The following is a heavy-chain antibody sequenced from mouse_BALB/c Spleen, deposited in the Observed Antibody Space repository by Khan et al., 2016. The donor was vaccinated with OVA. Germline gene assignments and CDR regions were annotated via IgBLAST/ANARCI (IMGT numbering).Heavy chain of an antibody. CDR3: AIIYYGYDWFAY. Sequence: QVQLKQSGPGLVAPSQSLSIRCTVSGLSLTNYGVSWVRQPPGKGLEWLGVIWGDGSTNYHSVLKSRLSISKDNSKSQDFVKLNSLQTDDTATYYCAIIYYGYDWFAYWGQGTLVTVSA. V-gene: IGHV2-3*01. D-gene: IGHD2-2*01. CDR1: GLSLTNYG. J-gene: IGHJ3*01. CDR2: IWGDGST.